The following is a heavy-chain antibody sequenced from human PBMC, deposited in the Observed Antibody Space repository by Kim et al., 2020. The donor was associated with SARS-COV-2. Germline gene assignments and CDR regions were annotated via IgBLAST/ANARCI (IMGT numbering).Heavy chain of an antibody. Sequence: GGSLRLSCAASGFTFSNAWMSWVRQAPGKGLEWVGRIKSKTDGGTTDYAAPVKGRFTISRDDSKNTLYLQMNSLKTEDTAVYYCTTYSMIVVYNAFDIWGQGTMVTVTS. D-gene: IGHD3-22*01. V-gene: IGHV3-15*01. CDR1: GFTFSNAW. J-gene: IGHJ3*02. CDR3: TTYSMIVVYNAFDI. CDR2: IKSKTDGGTT.